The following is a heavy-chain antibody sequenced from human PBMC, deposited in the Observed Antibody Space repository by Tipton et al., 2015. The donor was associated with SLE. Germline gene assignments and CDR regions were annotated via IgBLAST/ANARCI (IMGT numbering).Heavy chain of an antibody. CDR2: IRYDGSNK. J-gene: IGHJ4*02. CDR1: GFTFSSYG. V-gene: IGHV3-30*02. D-gene: IGHD6-19*01. CDR3: AKAWLGIYSDFNY. Sequence: SLRLSCAASGFTFSSYGMHWVRQAPGKGLEWVAFIRYDGSNKYYADSVKGRFTISRDNSKNTLYLQMNSLRAEDTAVYYCAKAWLGIYSDFNYWGQGPLVTVSS.